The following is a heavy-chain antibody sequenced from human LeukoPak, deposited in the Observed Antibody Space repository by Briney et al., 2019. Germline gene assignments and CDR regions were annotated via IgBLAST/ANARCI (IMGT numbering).Heavy chain of an antibody. CDR2: INPSGGRT. D-gene: IGHD5-18*01. CDR1: GYTFTSYY. V-gene: IGHV1-46*01. J-gene: IGHJ6*02. CDR3: ARVDTAMVTPYYYYGMDV. Sequence: EASVKVSCKASGYTFTSYYIHWVRQAPGQGLEWMGIINPSGGRTTYAQKFRGRVSMTRDTSTSTVYMELRSLRSEDTALYYCARVDTAMVTPYYYYGMDVWGQGTTVTVSS.